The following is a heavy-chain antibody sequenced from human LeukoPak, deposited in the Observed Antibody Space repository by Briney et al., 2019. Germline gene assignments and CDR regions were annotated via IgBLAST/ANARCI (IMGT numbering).Heavy chain of an antibody. J-gene: IGHJ4*02. Sequence: SETLSLTCSVSGGSISSYYWSWIRQPPGKGLEWIGYIYSTGSTNYNPSLKSRVTISVDTSKNQFSLKLSSVTAADTAVYYCARDGDGIIDYWGQGTLVTVSS. CDR2: IYSTGST. V-gene: IGHV4-59*12. CDR3: ARDGDGIIDY. D-gene: IGHD2-21*01. CDR1: GGSISSYY.